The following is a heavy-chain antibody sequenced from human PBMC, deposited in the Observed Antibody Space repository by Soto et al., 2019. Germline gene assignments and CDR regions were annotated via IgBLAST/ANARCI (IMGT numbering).Heavy chain of an antibody. CDR2: INPTGGST. V-gene: IGHV1-46*01. D-gene: IGHD2-8*02. J-gene: IGHJ4*02. Sequence: QVQLVQSGAEVKKPGASVKVSCKASGYTFINYYIHWVRQAPGHGLEWMAIINPTGGSTNYAPKFQGSLTLTMDRSSRTVYMQLSSLTSEDTAIYYCARHRAAGDVCGQGTLVIVSS. CDR1: GYTFINYY. CDR3: ARHRAAGDV.